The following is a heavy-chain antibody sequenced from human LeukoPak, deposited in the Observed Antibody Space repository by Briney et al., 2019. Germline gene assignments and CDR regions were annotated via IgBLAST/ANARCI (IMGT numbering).Heavy chain of an antibody. CDR1: GGSIRSDY. CDR2: IYYSGTTNSGST. J-gene: IGHJ4*01. V-gene: IGHV4-59*01. CDR3: ARGRTYATRFDY. D-gene: IGHD2-2*01. Sequence: SETHFLTCTVSGGSIRSDYWSWIRQPPGKGLEWIGYIYYSGTTNSGSTNYNPSLKSRVTISVDTSKSQFSLRVNSVTAADTAVYYCARGRTYATRFDYWGHVTPGTDSS.